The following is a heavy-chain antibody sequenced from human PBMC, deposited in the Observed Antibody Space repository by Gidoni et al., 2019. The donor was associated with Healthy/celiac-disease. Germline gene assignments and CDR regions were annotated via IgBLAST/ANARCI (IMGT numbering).Heavy chain of an antibody. CDR1: GFTFSSYS. V-gene: IGHV3-48*02. CDR3: ARDSGRYCTNGVCYRFNYMDV. D-gene: IGHD2-8*01. Sequence: SGFTFSSYSMNWVRQAPGKGLEWVSYISSSSSTIYYADSVKGRFTISRDNAKNSLYLQMNSLRDEDTAVYYCARDSGRYCTNGVCYRFNYMDVWGKGTTVTVSS. J-gene: IGHJ6*03. CDR2: ISSSSSTI.